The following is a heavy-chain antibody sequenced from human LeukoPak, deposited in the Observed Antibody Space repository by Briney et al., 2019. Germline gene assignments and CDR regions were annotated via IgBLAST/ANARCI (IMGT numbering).Heavy chain of an antibody. CDR3: AREENAVFDY. D-gene: IGHD2-2*01. V-gene: IGHV4-59*01. CDR2: IYYSGST. J-gene: IGHJ4*02. Sequence: PSETLSLTCTVSGGSISSYYWSWIRQPPGKGLEWIGYIYYSGSTNYNPSLKSRVTISVDTSKNQFSLKLSSVTAADTAVCYCAREENAVFDYWGQGTLVTVSS. CDR1: GGSISSYY.